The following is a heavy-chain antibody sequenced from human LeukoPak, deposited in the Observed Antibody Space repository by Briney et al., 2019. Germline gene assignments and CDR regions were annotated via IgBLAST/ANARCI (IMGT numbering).Heavy chain of an antibody. Sequence: GGSLRLSCAVSGFTFSSYAMHWVRQAPGKGLEWVAVISYDGSNKYYADSVKGRFTISRDNSKNTLYLQMNSLRAEDTAVYYCASLDYSSGWYTADYWGQGTLVTVSS. D-gene: IGHD6-19*01. J-gene: IGHJ4*02. V-gene: IGHV3-30-3*01. CDR3: ASLDYSSGWYTADY. CDR1: GFTFSSYA. CDR2: ISYDGSNK.